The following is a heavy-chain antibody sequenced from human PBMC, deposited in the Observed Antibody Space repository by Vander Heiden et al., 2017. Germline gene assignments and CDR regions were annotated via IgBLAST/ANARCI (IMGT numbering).Heavy chain of an antibody. V-gene: IGHV1-46*01. CDR1: GYTFTSYY. Sequence: QVQLVQSGAEVKKPGASVKVSCKASGYTFTSYYMHWVRQAPGQGLEWMGIINPSGGSTSYAQKFQGRVTMTRDTSTSTVYMELSSLRSEDTAVYYWARPYSYGYKDGAFDIWGQGTMVTVSS. CDR3: ARPYSYGYKDGAFDI. J-gene: IGHJ3*02. D-gene: IGHD5-18*01. CDR2: INPSGGST.